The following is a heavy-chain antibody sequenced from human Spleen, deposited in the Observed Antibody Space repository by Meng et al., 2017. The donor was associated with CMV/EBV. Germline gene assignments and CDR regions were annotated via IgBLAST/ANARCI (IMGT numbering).Heavy chain of an antibody. J-gene: IGHJ4*02. V-gene: IGHV3-11*01. CDR3: ARRRDYYDY. CDR1: GFTFSDSY. CDR2: ITSAGSTL. Sequence: LSLSCAASGFTFSDSYMSWIRQAPGKGLEWVSYITSAGSTLYYADSVKGRFTISRDNAKNSLYLQMNSLRAEDTAVYYCARRRDYYDYWGQGTLVTVSS.